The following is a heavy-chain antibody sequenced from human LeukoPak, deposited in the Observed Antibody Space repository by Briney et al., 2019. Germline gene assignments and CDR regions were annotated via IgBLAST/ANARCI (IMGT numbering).Heavy chain of an antibody. CDR1: GYTFTSYD. CDR3: AGAGNYDFWSGSDGGDNWFDP. Sequence: ASVKVSCKASGYTFTSYDINWVRQATGQGLEWMGIINPSGGSTSYAQKFQGRVTMTRDMSTSTVYMELSSLRSEDTAVYYCAGAGNYDFWSGSDGGDNWFDPWGQGTLVTVSS. CDR2: INPSGGST. V-gene: IGHV1-46*01. J-gene: IGHJ5*02. D-gene: IGHD3-3*01.